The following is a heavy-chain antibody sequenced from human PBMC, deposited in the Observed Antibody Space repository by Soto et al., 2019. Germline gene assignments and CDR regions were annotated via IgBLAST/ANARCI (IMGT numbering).Heavy chain of an antibody. Sequence: QLQLQESGPGLVKPSETLSLTCTVSGGSISSSSYYWGWIRQPPGKGLEWIGSIYYSGSTYYNPSLKSRVTISVDTSKNQCSLKLSSVTAADTAVYYCARQILQQWLVVYYGMDVWGQGTTVTVSS. D-gene: IGHD6-19*01. J-gene: IGHJ6*02. CDR2: IYYSGST. CDR3: ARQILQQWLVVYYGMDV. CDR1: GGSISSSSYY. V-gene: IGHV4-39*01.